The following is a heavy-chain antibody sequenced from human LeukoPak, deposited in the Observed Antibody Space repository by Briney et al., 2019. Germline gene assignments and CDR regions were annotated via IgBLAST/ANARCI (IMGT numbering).Heavy chain of an antibody. V-gene: IGHV1-69*01. D-gene: IGHD2-2*01. CDR3: ARTGKMTVPAAKVDAFDI. CDR2: IIPIFGRA. CDR1: GGTFSSYA. Sequence: SVKVSCKASGGTFSSYAISWVRQAPGQGLEWMGGIIPIFGRANYAQKFQGRVTITADESTSTAYMELSSLRSEDTAVYYCARTGKMTVPAAKVDAFDIWGQGTMVTVSS. J-gene: IGHJ3*02.